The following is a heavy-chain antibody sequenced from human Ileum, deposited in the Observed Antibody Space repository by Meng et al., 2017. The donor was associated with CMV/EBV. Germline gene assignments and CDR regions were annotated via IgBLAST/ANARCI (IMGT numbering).Heavy chain of an antibody. D-gene: IGHD3-22*01. CDR3: ARGGYYYWFDP. Sequence: GSLRLSCTVSGGSISSSSYYWGWIRQPPGKGLEWIGSIYYSGSTYYNPSLKSRVTISVDTSKNQFSLKLSSVTAAGTAVYYCARGGYYYWFDPWGQGTLVTGAS. J-gene: IGHJ5*02. CDR1: GGSISSSSYY. CDR2: IYYSGST. V-gene: IGHV4-39*07.